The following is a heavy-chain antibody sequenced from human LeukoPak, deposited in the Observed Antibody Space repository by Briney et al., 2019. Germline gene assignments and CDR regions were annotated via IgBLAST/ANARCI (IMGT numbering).Heavy chain of an antibody. CDR2: IKQDGSEK. D-gene: IGHD2-2*02. CDR1: SFTFSSYW. J-gene: IGHJ3*02. V-gene: IGHV3-7*01. Sequence: GGSLRLSCAASSFTFSSYWMSWVRQAPGKGLEWVANIKQDGSEKYYVDSVKGRFTISRDNAKNSLYLQMNSLRAEDTAVYYCARAYCSSTSCYKGSDAFDIWGLGTMVTVSS. CDR3: ARAYCSSTSCYKGSDAFDI.